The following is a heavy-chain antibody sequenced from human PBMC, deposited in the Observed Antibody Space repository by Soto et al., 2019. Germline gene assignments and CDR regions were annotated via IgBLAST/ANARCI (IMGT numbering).Heavy chain of an antibody. Sequence: GGSLRLSCAASGFSFSNFAMSWVRQAQGTGLEWVSSISGSGDKTYYLDSVKGRFTISRDNSKNTLYLHMSSLGAEDTAVYFCAKDYASTWYWYFDPWGQGTLVTVSS. J-gene: IGHJ5*02. V-gene: IGHV3-23*01. CDR3: AKDYASTWYWYFDP. CDR1: GFSFSNFA. D-gene: IGHD6-13*01. CDR2: ISGSGDKT.